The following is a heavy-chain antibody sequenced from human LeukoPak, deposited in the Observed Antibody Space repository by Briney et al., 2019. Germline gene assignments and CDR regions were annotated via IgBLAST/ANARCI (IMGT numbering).Heavy chain of an antibody. J-gene: IGHJ4*02. Sequence: ASVKVSCKASGYTFTTYAIHWVRQAPGQRLEWMGWINAGNGNTNYAQKLQGGVTMTTDTSTSTAYMELRSLRSDDTAVYYCARLDTMVRGVTPVYYFDYWGQGTLVTVSS. D-gene: IGHD3-10*01. CDR3: ARLDTMVRGVTPVYYFDY. CDR2: INAGNGNT. CDR1: GYTFTTYA. V-gene: IGHV1-3*01.